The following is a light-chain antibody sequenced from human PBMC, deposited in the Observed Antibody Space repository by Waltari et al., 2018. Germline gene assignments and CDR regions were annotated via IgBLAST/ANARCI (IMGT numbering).Light chain of an antibody. Sequence: DIQMTQSQSSLSAYVGDRVTITCRASQSISSYLNWYQQKPGKALKLLIYAASSFQSVVPSRFSVSESGIDFTLTISSLQPEDFATYYCQQSYSTPVTFGQWTKLEIK. CDR1: QSISSY. V-gene: IGKV1-39*01. J-gene: IGKJ2*01. CDR3: QQSYSTPVT. CDR2: AAS.